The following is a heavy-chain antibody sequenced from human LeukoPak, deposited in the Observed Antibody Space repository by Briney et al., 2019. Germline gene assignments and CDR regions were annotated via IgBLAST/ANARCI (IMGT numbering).Heavy chain of an antibody. V-gene: IGHV3-53*04. D-gene: IGHD2-21*02. Sequence: PGGSLRLSCAASGFTVSSNYMSWVRQAPGKGLEWVSVIYSGGSTYYADSVKGRFTTSRHNSKNTLYLQMNSLRAEDTAVYYCASFCGGDCLAYAFDIWGQGTMVTVSS. CDR1: GFTVSSNY. J-gene: IGHJ3*02. CDR2: IYSGGST. CDR3: ASFCGGDCLAYAFDI.